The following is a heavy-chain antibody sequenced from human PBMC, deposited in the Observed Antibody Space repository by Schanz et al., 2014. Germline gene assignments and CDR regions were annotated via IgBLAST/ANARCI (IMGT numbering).Heavy chain of an antibody. V-gene: IGHV1-18*01. CDR2: IIDQTGDT. D-gene: IGHD6-19*01. Sequence: VQSVHSGTEVQKLGASVKVSCQTSGYTFTAYGINWVRQAPGQGLEWIGWIIDQTGDTRYARKMQGRVTMTRDTSISTAYMEWSRLKPDDTAVYYCARLSVAGRPHVSYWYFDHWGRGTLVTVSS. J-gene: IGHJ2*01. CDR1: GYTFTAYG. CDR3: ARLSVAGRPHVSYWYFDH.